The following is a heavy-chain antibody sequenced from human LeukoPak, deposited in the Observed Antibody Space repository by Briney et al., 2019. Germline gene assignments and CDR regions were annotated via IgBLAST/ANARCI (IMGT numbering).Heavy chain of an antibody. V-gene: IGHV4-39*07. Sequence: PSETLSLTCTVSGGSISSSSYYWGWIRQPPGKGLEWIGSIYYSGTTYYNPSLKSRVTISVDTSRNQFSLKLSSVTAADTAVYYCARDRELRYFDWVYAFDIWGQGTMVTVSS. CDR3: ARDRELRYFDWVYAFDI. J-gene: IGHJ3*02. CDR1: GGSISSSSYY. CDR2: IYYSGTT. D-gene: IGHD3-9*01.